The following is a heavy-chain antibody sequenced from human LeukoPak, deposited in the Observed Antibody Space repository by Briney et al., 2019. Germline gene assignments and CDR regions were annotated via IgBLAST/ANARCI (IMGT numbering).Heavy chain of an antibody. D-gene: IGHD3-3*01. J-gene: IGHJ4*02. Sequence: GGSLRLSCAASGFMFSSYAMGWVRLAPGKGLEWVSGISGSGAITYYADSVKGRFSISRDNSKNTVSLQVNSLRAEDTAVYYCAKDLHGEVPDYFDYWGQGTLVTVSS. CDR2: ISGSGAIT. CDR3: AKDLHGEVPDYFDY. CDR1: GFMFSSYA. V-gene: IGHV3-23*01.